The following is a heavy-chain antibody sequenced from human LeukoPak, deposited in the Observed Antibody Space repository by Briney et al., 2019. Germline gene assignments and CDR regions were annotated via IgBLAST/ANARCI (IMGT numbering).Heavy chain of an antibody. J-gene: IGHJ4*02. CDR3: ATSGSYYRFEY. CDR2: IWYDGGNK. Sequence: GGSLRLSCAASGFTFSSYGMHWVRQAPGKGLEWVAVIWYDGGNKYYADSVKGRFTISRDNSKNTLYLQMNSLRAEDTAVYYCATSGSYYRFEYWGQGTLVTVSS. CDR1: GFTFSSYG. V-gene: IGHV3-33*01. D-gene: IGHD1-26*01.